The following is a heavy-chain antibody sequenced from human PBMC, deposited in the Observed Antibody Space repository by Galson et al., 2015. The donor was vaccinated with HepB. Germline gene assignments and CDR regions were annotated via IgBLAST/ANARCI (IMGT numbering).Heavy chain of an antibody. Sequence: SLRLSCAASGFIFSDYVFHWVRQAPGKGLEWLTVVSYDGTKKNYADSVKGRFTLSRDNSKNRLYLQMDRLRTDDTAVYYCVRAYGMYDPLGRWFDVWGQGTPVTVSS. D-gene: IGHD3-16*01. CDR1: GFIFSDYV. V-gene: IGHV3-30*04. J-gene: IGHJ5*02. CDR3: VRAYGMYDPLGRWFDV. CDR2: VSYDGTKK.